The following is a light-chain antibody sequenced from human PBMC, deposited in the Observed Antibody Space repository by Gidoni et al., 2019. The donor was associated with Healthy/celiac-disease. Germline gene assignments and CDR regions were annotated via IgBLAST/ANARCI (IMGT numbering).Light chain of an antibody. CDR3: QQYGSSPFT. CDR1: QSVSSSY. V-gene: IGKV3-20*01. J-gene: IGKJ3*01. CDR2: GAS. Sequence: ATLSCRASQSVSSSYLAWYQQKPGQAPRLLIYGASSRATGIPDRFSGSGSGTDFTLTISRLEPEDFAVYYCQQYGSSPFTFGPGTKVDIK.